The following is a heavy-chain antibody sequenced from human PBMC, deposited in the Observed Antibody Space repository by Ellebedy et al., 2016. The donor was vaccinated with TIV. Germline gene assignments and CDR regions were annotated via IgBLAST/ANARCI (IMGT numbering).Heavy chain of an antibody. Sequence: MPSETLSLTCTVSGDSISSYYWSWIRQPPGKGLEWIGYIYYSGSTNYNPSLKSRVTISVDTSKNQFSLRLYSVTAADAAVYYCARTYYYGSGTYYPHYYYYGMDVWGQGTTVTVSS. CDR3: ARTYYYGSGTYYPHYYYYGMDV. J-gene: IGHJ6*02. CDR1: GDSISSYY. V-gene: IGHV4-59*01. CDR2: IYYSGST. D-gene: IGHD3-10*01.